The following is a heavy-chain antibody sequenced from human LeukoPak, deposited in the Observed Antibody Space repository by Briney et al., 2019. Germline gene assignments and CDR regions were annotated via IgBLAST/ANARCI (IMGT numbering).Heavy chain of an antibody. J-gene: IGHJ4*02. Sequence: PSGTLSLTCGVSGGSISSTNWWSWVRQPPGQGLEWIGEISLSGVTSYNPSLKSRVTMSLDRSKNHLSLTLTSVTAADTAVYYCSRESGAFSPFGYWGQGTLVTVSS. CDR1: GGSISSTNW. CDR3: SRESGAFSPFGY. D-gene: IGHD1-26*01. CDR2: ISLSGVT. V-gene: IGHV4-4*02.